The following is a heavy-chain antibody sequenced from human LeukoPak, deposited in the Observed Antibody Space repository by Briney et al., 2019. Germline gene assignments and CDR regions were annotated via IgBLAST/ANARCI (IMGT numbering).Heavy chain of an antibody. CDR3: ARDYYGPEY. CDR2: VSGGGGRT. V-gene: IGHV3-23*01. J-gene: IGHJ4*02. Sequence: GGSLRLSCAPSGFTFSSYAMSWVRQAPGKGLEWVSLVSGGGGRTHYADSVKGRFTISRDNSKNTLYLQMNSLRAEDTALYYCARDYYGPEYWGQGTLVTVSS. CDR1: GFTFSSYA. D-gene: IGHD3-10*01.